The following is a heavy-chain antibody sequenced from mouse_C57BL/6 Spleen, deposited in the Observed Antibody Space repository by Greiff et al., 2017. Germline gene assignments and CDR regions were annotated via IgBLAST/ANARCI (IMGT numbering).Heavy chain of an antibody. J-gene: IGHJ3*01. CDR2: IDPSDSYT. D-gene: IGHD1-1*01. Sequence: QVQLQQPGAELVMPGASVKLSCKASGYTFTSYWMHWVKQRPGQGLEWIGEIDPSDSYTNYNQKFKGKSTLTVDKSSSTAYMQLSSLTSEDSAVFYWERAPSDYGSSYGWLAYWGQGTLVTVSA. V-gene: IGHV1-69*01. CDR3: ERAPSDYGSSYGWLAY. CDR1: GYTFTSYW.